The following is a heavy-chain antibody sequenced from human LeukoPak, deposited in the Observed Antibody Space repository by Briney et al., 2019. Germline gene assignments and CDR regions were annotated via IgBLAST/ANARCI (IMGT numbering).Heavy chain of an antibody. Sequence: GGSLRLSCAASGFSFNTYNMHWVRQAPGKGLEWVAVISYDGSNKYYADSVKGRFTISRDNSKNTLYLQMNSLRAEDTAVYYCARDPLSGSYCVHFDYWGQGTLVTVSS. CDR1: GFSFNTYN. CDR2: ISYDGSNK. CDR3: ARDPLSGSYCVHFDY. J-gene: IGHJ4*02. V-gene: IGHV3-30-3*01. D-gene: IGHD1-26*01.